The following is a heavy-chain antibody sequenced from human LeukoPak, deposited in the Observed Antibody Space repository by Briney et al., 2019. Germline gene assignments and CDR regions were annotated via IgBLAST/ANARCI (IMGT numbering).Heavy chain of an antibody. CDR3: ARDPKSAVAADWFDP. V-gene: IGHV4-39*07. CDR2: IYYSGIT. J-gene: IGHJ5*01. D-gene: IGHD6-19*01. CDR1: GVSISSISYY. Sequence: SETPSLTCTVSGVSISSISYYWGWIRQPPGKGLEWIASIYYSGITYYNPSLKSRVTISLDTSNNQFSLKLSSVTAADTAVYYCARDPKSAVAADWFDPWGQGTLVTVSS.